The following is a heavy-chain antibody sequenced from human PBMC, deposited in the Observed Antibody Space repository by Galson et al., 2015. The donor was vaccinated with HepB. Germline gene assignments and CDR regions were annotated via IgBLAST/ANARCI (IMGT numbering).Heavy chain of an antibody. CDR1: GGTFSSYA. Sequence: SCKASGGTFSSYALTWVRQAPGQGLEWMGGIIPIFGTTNYAQKFQGRVTFTADESTNTVYMELSSLRSEDTAVYYCAREGMIGDYFDSSGYDPTWGQGTLVIVSS. D-gene: IGHD3-22*01. J-gene: IGHJ5*02. CDR2: IIPIFGTT. CDR3: AREGMIGDYFDSSGYDPT. V-gene: IGHV1-69*01.